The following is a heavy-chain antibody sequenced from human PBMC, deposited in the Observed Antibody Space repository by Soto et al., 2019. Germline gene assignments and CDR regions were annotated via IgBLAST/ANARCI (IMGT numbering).Heavy chain of an antibody. CDR2: IYPGDSDT. J-gene: IGHJ6*02. Sequence: GASLKISCQGSGYSFTSYWIGWVRQMPGKGLEWMGIIYPGDSDTRYSPSFQGQVTISADKSISTAYLQWSSLKASDTAMYYCASSSSWYGNYYYGMDVWGQGTTVTVSS. D-gene: IGHD6-13*01. CDR3: ASSSSWYGNYYYGMDV. CDR1: GYSFTSYW. V-gene: IGHV5-51*01.